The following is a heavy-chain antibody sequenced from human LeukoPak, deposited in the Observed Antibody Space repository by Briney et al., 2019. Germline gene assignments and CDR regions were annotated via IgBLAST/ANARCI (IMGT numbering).Heavy chain of an antibody. CDR1: GGTFSSYA. CDR3: ARGYSMVTEEYFDY. J-gene: IGHJ4*02. CDR2: IIPIFGIA. D-gene: IGHD5-18*01. Sequence: ASVKVSCKASGGTFSSYAISWVRQAPGQGLEWMGRIIPIFGIANYAQKLHGRVTITADKSTSTAYMELSSLRSEDTAVYYCARGYSMVTEEYFDYWGQGTLVTVSS. V-gene: IGHV1-69*04.